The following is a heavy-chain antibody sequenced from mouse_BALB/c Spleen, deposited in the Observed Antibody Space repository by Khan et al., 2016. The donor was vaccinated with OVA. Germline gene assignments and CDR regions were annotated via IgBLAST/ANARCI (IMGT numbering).Heavy chain of an antibody. D-gene: IGHD2-1*01. CDR3: ARCVYYGNYRAWFAY. CDR2: IYPGNVNT. Sequence: QVQLQQSGPELVKPGASVRISCKASGYTFTDYYINWMKQRPGQGLDWIGWIYPGNVNTKYNEKFKDKATLTADKSSSTAYMQLSSLTSEDSAVYFCARCVYYGNYRAWFAYWGQGTLVTVSA. CDR1: GYTFTDYY. J-gene: IGHJ3*01. V-gene: IGHV1S56*01.